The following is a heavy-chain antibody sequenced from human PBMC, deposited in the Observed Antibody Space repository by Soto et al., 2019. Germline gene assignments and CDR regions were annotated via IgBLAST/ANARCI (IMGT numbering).Heavy chain of an antibody. V-gene: IGHV1-18*01. CDR1: GYTFTTYG. CDR3: ARGPDPTYSDH. Sequence: QVQVVQSGAEVRKPGASVKVSCKTSGYTFTTYGINWVRQAPVQGLEWMGWINGDNGKTNNAPRVRSRATLTTDTSTTTADRELRSLRSDDTAIYYWARGPDPTYSDHWGQGTLVTVSS. J-gene: IGHJ4*02. CDR2: INGDNGKT.